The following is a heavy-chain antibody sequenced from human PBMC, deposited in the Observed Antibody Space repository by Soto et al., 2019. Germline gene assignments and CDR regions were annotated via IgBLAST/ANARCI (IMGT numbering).Heavy chain of an antibody. V-gene: IGHV3-9*01. D-gene: IGHD6-6*01. J-gene: IGHJ4*02. CDR2: IRWNSGSI. Sequence: EVQLVESGGGLVQPGRSLRLSCAASGFTFDDYAMHWVRQAPGKGLEWVSGIRWNSGSIGYADSVKGRFTISRDNAKNSLYLQMNSLRAEDTALYYCAKDLISSSSVLDYWGQGTLVTVSS. CDR3: AKDLISSSSVLDY. CDR1: GFTFDDYA.